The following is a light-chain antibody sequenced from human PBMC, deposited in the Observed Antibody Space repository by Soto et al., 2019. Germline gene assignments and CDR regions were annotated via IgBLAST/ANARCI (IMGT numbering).Light chain of an antibody. CDR1: QDIRND. CDR2: AAS. CDR3: LQDYTFPWT. J-gene: IGKJ1*01. Sequence: AIQMTQSPSSLSASVGDRVTITCRASQDIRNDLGWYRQKPGRAPKFLIYAASTLQRGVPSRFSGSGSGTDFTLTITSLQPEDFATYYCLQDYTFPWTFGQGTKVEI. V-gene: IGKV1-6*01.